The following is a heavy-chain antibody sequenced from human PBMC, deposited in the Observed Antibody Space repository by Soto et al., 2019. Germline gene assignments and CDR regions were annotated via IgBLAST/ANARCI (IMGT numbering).Heavy chain of an antibody. V-gene: IGHV3-15*01. J-gene: IGHJ4*02. D-gene: IGHD1-1*01. CDR2: IKTKPDDGTI. CDR1: GFTFGDYA. CDR3: TTSNLGVDF. Sequence: GSLRLSCPTSGFTFGDYALSWVRQAPGKGLEWVGRIKTKPDDGTIDYAAPVRGRFTISRDDSKNTLYLQMTSLTPDDTGVYYCTTSNLGVDFWGPGTLVTVSS.